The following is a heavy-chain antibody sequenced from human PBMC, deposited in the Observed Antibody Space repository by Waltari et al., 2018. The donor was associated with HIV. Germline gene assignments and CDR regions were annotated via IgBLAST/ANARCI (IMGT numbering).Heavy chain of an antibody. CDR1: GGSVSSGSSY. D-gene: IGHD5-18*01. J-gene: IGHJ4*02. V-gene: IGHV4-61*01. CDR2: IYYSGST. CDR3: ASWAGYSYGYADY. Sequence: QVQLQESGPGLVKPSETLSLTCTVPGGSVSSGSSYWRWIRQPPGKGLEWIGYIYYSGSTNYNPSLKSRVTISVDTSKNQFSLKLSSVTAADTAVYYCASWAGYSYGYADYWGQGTLVTVSS.